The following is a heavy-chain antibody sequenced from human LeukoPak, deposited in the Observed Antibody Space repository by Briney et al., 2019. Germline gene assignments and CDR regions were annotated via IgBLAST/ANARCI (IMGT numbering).Heavy chain of an antibody. CDR2: ISDGGGSR. D-gene: IGHD3-10*01. V-gene: IGHV3-23*01. J-gene: IGHJ4*02. Sequence: GGSLRLSCAVSGITLSNYGMSWVRQAPGKGLEWVAGISDGGGSRNYADSVKGRFTISRDNPKNTLYLQMNSLRAEDTAVYFCAKRGVVIRAVIIVGFHKEAYYFDYWGQGALVTVSS. CDR1: GITLSNYG. CDR3: AKRGVVIRAVIIVGFHKEAYYFDY.